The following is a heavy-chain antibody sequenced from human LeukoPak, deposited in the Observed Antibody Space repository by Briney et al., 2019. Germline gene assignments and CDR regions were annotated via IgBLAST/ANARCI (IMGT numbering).Heavy chain of an antibody. J-gene: IGHJ4*02. D-gene: IGHD5-12*01. CDR1: GFSFNAYW. Sequence: PGGSLRLSCAASGFSFNAYWMAWVRQAPGTGLEWVANINPAASETFHVDPVKGRFSISRDHAKNLVYLQMNSLRAEDTAVYYCATFGLVAALDLWGQGTLVTVSS. CDR2: INPAASET. V-gene: IGHV3-7*01. CDR3: ATFGLVAALDL.